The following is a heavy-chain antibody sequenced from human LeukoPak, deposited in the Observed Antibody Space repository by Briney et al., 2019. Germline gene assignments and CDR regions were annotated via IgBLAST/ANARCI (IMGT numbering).Heavy chain of an antibody. J-gene: IGHJ5*02. V-gene: IGHV3-48*03. Sequence: PGGSLRLSCVASGFSFSIYEMNWVRPSPRKGLEWDSYISSSGSTIYYADSVKGRFTISRDNAKNSLYLQMNTLSAEDTAVYYCARGQQGGLATSRNSLDPWGQGTLVTVSS. CDR1: GFSFSIYE. CDR2: ISSSGSTI. D-gene: IGHD6-13*01. CDR3: ARGQQGGLATSRNSLDP.